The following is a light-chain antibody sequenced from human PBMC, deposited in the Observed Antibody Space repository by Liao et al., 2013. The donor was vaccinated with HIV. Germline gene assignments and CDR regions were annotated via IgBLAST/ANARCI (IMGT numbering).Light chain of an antibody. J-gene: IGLJ2*01. V-gene: IGLV3-1*01. CDR3: QAWDISIAV. CDR1: SIGSKS. CDR2: QDT. Sequence: SYELTQSPSVSVAPGKTATISCGGDSIGSKSVHWYQQRPGQSPVLVIYQDTKRPSGIPERFSGSNSGNTATLTISGTQAMDEADYYCQAWDISIAVFGGGTKLTVL.